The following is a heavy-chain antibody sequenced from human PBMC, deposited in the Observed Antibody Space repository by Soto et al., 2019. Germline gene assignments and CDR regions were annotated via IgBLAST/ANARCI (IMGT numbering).Heavy chain of an antibody. CDR1: GFTFDDYA. V-gene: IGHV3-9*01. CDR2: INFNSGSI. D-gene: IGHD6-13*01. Sequence: PGGSLRRSCAASGFTFDDYAMHWVRQVPGKGLEWVSGINFNSGSIGYGDSVKGRFAISRDNAKNSLHLQMNSLSAEDTAFYYCVKDESINWYSGHFRHWGQGTLVTVSS. CDR3: VKDESINWYSGHFRH. J-gene: IGHJ1*01.